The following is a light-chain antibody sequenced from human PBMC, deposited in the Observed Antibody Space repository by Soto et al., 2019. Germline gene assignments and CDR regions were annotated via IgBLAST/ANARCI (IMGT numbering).Light chain of an antibody. J-gene: IGKJ1*01. V-gene: IGKV3-20*01. CDR2: GAS. CDR3: QQYGSSRT. CDR1: QSVSSSY. Sequence: EIVLTQSPGTLSLSPGERATLSCRASQSVSSSYLAWYQQKPGQAPRLRIYGASSRATGIPDRFSGSGSGTDFTLTISRLEPEDSAVYYCQQYGSSRTFGQGTKVEIK.